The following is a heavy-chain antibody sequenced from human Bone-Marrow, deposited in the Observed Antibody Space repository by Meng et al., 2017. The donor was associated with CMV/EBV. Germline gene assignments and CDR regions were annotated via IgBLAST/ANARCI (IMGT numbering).Heavy chain of an antibody. CDR2: IKQDGSEK. CDR1: GFTFSSYW. V-gene: IGHV3-7*04. CDR3: ARGDIVVVPAATPFDY. J-gene: IGHJ4*02. D-gene: IGHD2-2*01. Sequence: GGSLRLSCAASGFTFSSYWISWVRQAPGKGLEWVSNIKQDGSEKYYVDSVKGRFTISRDNAKNSLYLQMNILKAEDTAVYYCARGDIVVVPAATPFDYWGQGTLVPVSS.